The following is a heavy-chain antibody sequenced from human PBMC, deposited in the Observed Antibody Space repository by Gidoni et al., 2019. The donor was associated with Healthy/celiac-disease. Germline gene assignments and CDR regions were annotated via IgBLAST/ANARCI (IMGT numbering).Heavy chain of an antibody. CDR2: ISYDGSNK. CDR1: GFTFSSYA. Sequence: QVQLVESGGGVVQPGRCLRISCAASGFTFSSYAMHWVRQAPGKGLEWVAVISYDGSNKYYADSVKGRFTISRDNSKNTLYLQMNSLRAEDTAVYYCARAQEELLFDYWGQGTLVTVSS. D-gene: IGHD1-26*01. V-gene: IGHV3-30*04. J-gene: IGHJ4*02. CDR3: ARAQEELLFDY.